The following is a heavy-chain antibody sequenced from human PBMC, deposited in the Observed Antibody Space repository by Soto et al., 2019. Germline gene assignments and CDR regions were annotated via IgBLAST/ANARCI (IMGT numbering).Heavy chain of an antibody. V-gene: IGHV4-31*03. CDR1: GGSISSGGYY. D-gene: IGHD3-16*02. J-gene: IGHJ4*02. CDR2: IYYSGST. Sequence: QVQLQESGPGLVKPSQTLSLTCTVSGGSISSGGYYWSWIRQHPGKGLEWIGYIYYSGSTYYNPSLKRRVTISVDTSKNQFSLKLSSVTAADTAVYYCARGAMITFGGVIVFDYWGQGTLVTVSS. CDR3: ARGAMITFGGVIVFDY.